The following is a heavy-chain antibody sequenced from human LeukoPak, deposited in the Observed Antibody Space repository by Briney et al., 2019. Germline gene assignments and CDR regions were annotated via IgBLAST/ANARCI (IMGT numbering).Heavy chain of an antibody. J-gene: IGHJ4*02. V-gene: IGHV3-53*01. CDR1: GFTVSTNY. D-gene: IGHD5-18*01. CDR3: ARRGDNYGSPFDY. Sequence: GPLRLSCAVSGFTVSTNYMNWVRQAPGKGLEWVSLIYSGGNTDYADSVKGRFTISRDNSKNTLYLQMNSLRAEDTAVYYCARRGDNYGSPFDYWGQGTLVTVSS. CDR2: IYSGGNT.